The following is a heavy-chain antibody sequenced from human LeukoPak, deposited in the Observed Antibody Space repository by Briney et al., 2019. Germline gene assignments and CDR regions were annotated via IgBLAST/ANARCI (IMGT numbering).Heavy chain of an antibody. CDR1: GFTFSSYA. CDR2: ISGSGGST. D-gene: IGHD3-22*01. CDR3: AKAYRSDYYLTSFDP. Sequence: GGSLRLSCAASGFTFSSYAMSWVRQTPGKGLERVSGISGSGGSTYYADSVKGRFTISRDNSKNTLYLQLNSLRAEDTAVYYCAKAYRSDYYLTSFDPWGQGTLVTVSS. J-gene: IGHJ5*02. V-gene: IGHV3-23*01.